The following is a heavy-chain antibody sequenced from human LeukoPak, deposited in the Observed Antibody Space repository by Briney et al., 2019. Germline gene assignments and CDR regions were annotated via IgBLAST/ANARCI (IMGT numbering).Heavy chain of an antibody. J-gene: IGHJ4*02. CDR2: IRSKSNSYAT. CDR1: GFTFSGSA. V-gene: IGHV3-73*01. D-gene: IGHD2-21*02. Sequence: PGGSLRLSCAASGFTFSGSAMHWVRQASGKGLEWVGRIRSKSNSYATAYAASVNGRFNISRDDSKNTVYLQMNSLKTEDTTVYYCTRLYCGGDYCYYFDYWGQGTLVTVSS. CDR3: TRLYCGGDYCYYFDY.